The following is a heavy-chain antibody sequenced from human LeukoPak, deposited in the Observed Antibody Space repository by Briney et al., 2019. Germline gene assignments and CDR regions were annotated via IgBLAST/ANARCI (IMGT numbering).Heavy chain of an antibody. CDR2: IYHGGST. Sequence: TSETLSLTCAVSGGSISSSNWWSWVRPPPGKGLEWIGEIYHGGSTNYNPSLKRRVTISVDKSKNHFSLKLSSVTAADTAVYYCARVRGYGRDYYYYYMDVWGKGTTVTVSS. CDR1: GGSISSSNW. CDR3: ARVRGYGRDYYYYYMDV. V-gene: IGHV4-4*02. D-gene: IGHD5-18*01. J-gene: IGHJ6*03.